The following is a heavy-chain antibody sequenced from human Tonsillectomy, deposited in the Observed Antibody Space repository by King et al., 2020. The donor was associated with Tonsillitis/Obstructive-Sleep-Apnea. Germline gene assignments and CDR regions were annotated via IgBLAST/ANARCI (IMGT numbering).Heavy chain of an antibody. CDR3: AKVFEWFWNPLGWFEP. D-gene: IGHD3-3*01. CDR2: ISGSAGST. CDR1: GFTFSSYA. V-gene: IGHV3-23*04. Sequence: VQLVESGGGLVQPGGSLRLSCAASGFTFSSYAMSWVRQAPGKGLEWVSSISGSAGSTYYADSVKGRFTISRDNSKNTLYLQMNSLRAEETAVYYCAKVFEWFWNPLGWFEPWGQGTLVTVSS. J-gene: IGHJ5*02.